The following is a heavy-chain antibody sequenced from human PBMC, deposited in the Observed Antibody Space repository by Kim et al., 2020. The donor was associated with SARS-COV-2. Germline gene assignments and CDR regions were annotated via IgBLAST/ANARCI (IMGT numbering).Heavy chain of an antibody. V-gene: IGHV4-34*01. CDR2: INHSGST. CDR1: GGSFSGYY. CDR3: ARGPNTNGVCYLDY. J-gene: IGHJ4*02. D-gene: IGHD2-8*01. Sequence: SETLSLTCAVYGGSFSGYYWSWIRQPPGKGLEWIGEINHSGSTNYNPSLKSRVTISVDTSKNQFSLKLSSVTAADTAVYYCARGPNTNGVCYLDYWGQGTLVTVSS.